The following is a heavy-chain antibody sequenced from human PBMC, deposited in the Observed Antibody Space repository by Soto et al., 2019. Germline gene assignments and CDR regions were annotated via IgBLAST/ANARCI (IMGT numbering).Heavy chain of an antibody. D-gene: IGHD2-2*01. CDR3: TRQHLDVPVVSAIAY. J-gene: IGHJ4*02. CDR1: GFTFSGST. Sequence: GGSLRLSCAASGFTFSGSTIHWVRQTSGKGLEWVGRIPSKTNTYATAYAASVKGRFTISRDDSKNTAYLQMNSLKTENTAVYYCTRQHLDVPVVSAIAYWGQGTLVTVSS. CDR2: IPSKTNTYAT. V-gene: IGHV3-73*01.